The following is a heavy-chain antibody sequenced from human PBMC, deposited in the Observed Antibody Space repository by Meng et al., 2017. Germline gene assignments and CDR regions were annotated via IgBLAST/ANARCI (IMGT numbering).Heavy chain of an antibody. D-gene: IGHD1-26*01. Sequence: GESLKTSCGTSGLTVNTYYMSWVRQAPGKGLEWVSLIHGDSSPHYADSVKGRFTISRDSSKNTLYLQMNSLRLEDTAVYYCASAPGWDFIFDSWGQGTLVTVSS. CDR1: GLTVNTYY. J-gene: IGHJ4*02. CDR3: ASAPGWDFIFDS. CDR2: IHGDSSP. V-gene: IGHV3-66*02.